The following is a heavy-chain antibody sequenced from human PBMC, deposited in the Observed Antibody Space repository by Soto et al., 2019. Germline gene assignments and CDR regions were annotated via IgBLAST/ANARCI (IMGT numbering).Heavy chain of an antibody. CDR3: ARRYGPSFDY. D-gene: IGHD4-17*01. CDR1: GGSISSYY. Sequence: SETLSLTCTVSGGSISSYYWSWIRQPPGKGLEWIGYIYYSGSTNYNPSLKSRVTISGDKSKNQFSLKLSSVTAADTAVYYCARRYGPSFDYWGQGTLVTVSS. V-gene: IGHV4-59*01. CDR2: IYYSGST. J-gene: IGHJ4*02.